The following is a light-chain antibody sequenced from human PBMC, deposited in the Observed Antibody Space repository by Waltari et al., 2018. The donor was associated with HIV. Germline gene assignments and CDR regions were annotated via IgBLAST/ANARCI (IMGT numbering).Light chain of an antibody. V-gene: IGLV3-19*01. J-gene: IGLJ3*02. Sequence: SELTQDPAVSVALGQTVSITCQGHSLRTHYANWYLQKPGQAPVLVISPIHNRPSGIPDRFSGSSSGNTASLTITGAQAEDEGDYYCNSRDRAGHHVVFGGGTKLTVL. CDR3: NSRDRAGHHVV. CDR1: SLRTHY. CDR2: PIH.